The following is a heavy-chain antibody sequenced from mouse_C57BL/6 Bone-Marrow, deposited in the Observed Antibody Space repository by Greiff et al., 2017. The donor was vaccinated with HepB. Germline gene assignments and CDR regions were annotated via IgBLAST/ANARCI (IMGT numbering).Heavy chain of an antibody. CDR2: ISSGGDYI. J-gene: IGHJ1*03. CDR3: TRVGDGYYVRWYFDV. CDR1: GFTFSSYA. V-gene: IGHV5-9-1*02. Sequence: EVKLVESGEGLVKPGGSLKLSCAASGFTFSSYAMSWVRQTPEKRLEWVAYISSGGDYIYYADTVKGRFTISRDNARNTLYLQMSSLKSEDTAMYYWTRVGDGYYVRWYFDVWGTGTTVTVSS. D-gene: IGHD2-3*01.